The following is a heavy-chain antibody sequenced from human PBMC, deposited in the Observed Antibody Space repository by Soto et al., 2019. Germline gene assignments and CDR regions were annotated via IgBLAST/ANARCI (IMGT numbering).Heavy chain of an antibody. CDR2: IIPIFGTA. D-gene: IGHD3-22*01. CDR1: GGTFSSYA. V-gene: IGHV1-69*13. Sequence: SVKVSCKASGGTFSSYAISWVRQAPGQGLEWMGGIIPIFGTANYAQKFQGRVTITADESTSTAYMELSSLRSEDTAVYYCARLVYDSSGYYFFDYWGQGTLVTVSS. J-gene: IGHJ4*02. CDR3: ARLVYDSSGYYFFDY.